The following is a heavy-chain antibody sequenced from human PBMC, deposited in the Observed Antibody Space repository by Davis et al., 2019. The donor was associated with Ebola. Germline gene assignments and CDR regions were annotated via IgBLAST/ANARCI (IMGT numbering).Heavy chain of an antibody. J-gene: IGHJ4*02. CDR1: GGSISSYY. Sequence: SETLSLTCTVSGGSISSYYWSWIRQPPGKGLEWIGFIYYSGSTTYNPSLKSRVIISVDTSKNQFSLKPSSVTAADTAVYYCARVTMVRGVIMEYYFDYWGQGTLVTVSS. V-gene: IGHV4-59*01. CDR3: ARVTMVRGVIMEYYFDY. D-gene: IGHD3-10*01. CDR2: IYYSGST.